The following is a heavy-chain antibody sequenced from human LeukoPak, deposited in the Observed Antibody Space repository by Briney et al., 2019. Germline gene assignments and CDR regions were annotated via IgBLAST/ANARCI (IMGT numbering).Heavy chain of an antibody. J-gene: IGHJ5*02. CDR2: IYTSGST. CDR3: ARDYYDRFDP. Sequence: SQTLSLTCTVSGGSISSGSYYWSWVRQPAGKGLEWIGRIYTSGSTNYNPSLKSRVTISVDTSKNQFSLKLSSVTAADTAVYYCARDYYDRFDPWGQGTLVTVSS. V-gene: IGHV4-61*02. CDR1: GGSISSGSYY. D-gene: IGHD3-22*01.